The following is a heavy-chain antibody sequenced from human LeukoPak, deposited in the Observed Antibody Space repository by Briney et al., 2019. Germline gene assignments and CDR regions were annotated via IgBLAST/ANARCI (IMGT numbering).Heavy chain of an antibody. V-gene: IGHV5-51*01. CDR3: ARQELTEYNWFDP. J-gene: IGHJ5*02. Sequence: GESLKISCKGSGYSFTSYWIGWVRQMPGKGLEWMGIIYPGDSDTRYSLSFQGQVTISADKSISTAYLQWSSLKASDTAMHYCARQELTEYNWFDPWGQGTLVTVSS. CDR2: IYPGDSDT. CDR1: GYSFTSYW. D-gene: IGHD1-26*01.